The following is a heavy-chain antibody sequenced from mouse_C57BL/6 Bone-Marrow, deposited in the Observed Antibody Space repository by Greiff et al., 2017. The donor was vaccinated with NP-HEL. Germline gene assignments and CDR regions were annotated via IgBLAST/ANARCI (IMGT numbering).Heavy chain of an antibody. CDR1: GYTFTDYE. Sequence: VQLKESGAELVRPGASVTLSCKASGYTFTDYEMHWVKQTPVHGLEWIGAIDPETGGTAYNQKFKGKAILTADKSSSTAYMELRSLTSEDSAVYYCTRRLRHGFAYWGQGTLVTVSA. CDR3: TRRLRHGFAY. D-gene: IGHD2-4*01. J-gene: IGHJ3*01. CDR2: IDPETGGT. V-gene: IGHV1-15*01.